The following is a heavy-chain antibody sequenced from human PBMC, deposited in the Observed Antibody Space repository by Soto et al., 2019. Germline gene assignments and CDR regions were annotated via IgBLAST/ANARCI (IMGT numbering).Heavy chain of an antibody. Sequence: QVQLVQSGAEVKKPGSSVKVSCKASGGTFSSYAISWVRQAPGQGLEWMGGIIPIFGTANYAQKFPGRVTITEDESTSTADMALSSLRSEDTGVYYGARQGYCSSSWGYFYDGMDVWGQGTTVTVSS. V-gene: IGHV1-69*01. CDR1: GGTFSSYA. D-gene: IGHD6-6*01. CDR3: ARQGYCSSSWGYFYDGMDV. J-gene: IGHJ6*02. CDR2: IIPIFGTA.